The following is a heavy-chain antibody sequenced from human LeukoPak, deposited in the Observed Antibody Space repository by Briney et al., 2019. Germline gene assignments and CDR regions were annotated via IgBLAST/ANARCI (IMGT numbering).Heavy chain of an antibody. D-gene: IGHD3-3*01. CDR1: GYTFTSYG. CDR3: ARVSVADFWSGYTYYYYYMDV. J-gene: IGHJ6*03. Sequence: ASVKVSCKASGYTFTSYGISWVRQAPGQGLEWLGWISVYNVNTNYAQKLQGRVTMTTDTSTSTAYMELRSLRSDDTAVYYCARVSVADFWSGYTYYYYYMDVWGKGTTVTVSS. CDR2: ISVYNVNT. V-gene: IGHV1-18*01.